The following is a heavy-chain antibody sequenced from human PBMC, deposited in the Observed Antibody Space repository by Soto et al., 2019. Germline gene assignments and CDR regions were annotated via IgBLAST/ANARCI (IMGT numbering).Heavy chain of an antibody. Sequence: QVQLVQSGAEVKKPGSSVQVSCKASGGTFGSYAISWVRQAPGQGPEWLGGIIPITGTANYAQKFQGRVTITADESTSTASMQLSSLRSEDTAVYYCARSQGSSTSLEIYYYYYYGMDVWGHGTTVTVSS. CDR1: GGTFGSYA. J-gene: IGHJ6*02. V-gene: IGHV1-69*01. CDR2: IIPITGTA. D-gene: IGHD2-2*01. CDR3: ARSQGSSTSLEIYYYYYYGMDV.